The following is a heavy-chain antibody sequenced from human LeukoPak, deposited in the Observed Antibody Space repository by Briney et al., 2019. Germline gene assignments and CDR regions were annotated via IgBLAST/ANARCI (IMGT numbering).Heavy chain of an antibody. V-gene: IGHV1-2*02. Sequence: GASVKVSCKASGYTFTGYYMHWVRQAPGQGLEWMGWINPNSGGTNYAQKFQGRVTMTRDTSISTAYMELSRLRSDDTAVYYCAREGEGFIAAAGTDYYYYMDVWGKGTTVTVSS. D-gene: IGHD6-13*01. J-gene: IGHJ6*03. CDR1: GYTFTGYY. CDR3: AREGEGFIAAAGTDYYYYMDV. CDR2: INPNSGGT.